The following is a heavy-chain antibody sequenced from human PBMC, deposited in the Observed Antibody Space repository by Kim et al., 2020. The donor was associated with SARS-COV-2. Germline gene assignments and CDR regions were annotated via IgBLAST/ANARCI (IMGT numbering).Heavy chain of an antibody. CDR3: ARDRYGRGTSETGMDV. J-gene: IGHJ6*01. V-gene: IGHV3-30*04. D-gene: IGHD3-16*01. CDR1: GFTFSSHA. Sequence: GGSLRLSCAGSGFTFSSHAIHWVRQAPGKGLEWVALISSDGSGKTYGDSVKGRFTVSRDNSENTLYLQMSSLRTEDTAVYYCARDRYGRGTSETGMDVWG. CDR2: ISSDGSGK.